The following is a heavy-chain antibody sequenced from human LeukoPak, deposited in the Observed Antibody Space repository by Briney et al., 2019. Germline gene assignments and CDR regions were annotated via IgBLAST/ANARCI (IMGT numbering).Heavy chain of an antibody. CDR2: INPDSGAT. D-gene: IGHD3-10*02. Sequence: ASVKVSCKASGYTFTGHDMHWVRQAPGQGLEWMGWINPDSGATYYVQKFQGRVTMTRDTSISTVYMELSRLKSDDTAAYYCTLFNYWGQGTLVTVSS. V-gene: IGHV1-2*02. CDR1: GYTFTGHD. CDR3: TLFNY. J-gene: IGHJ4*02.